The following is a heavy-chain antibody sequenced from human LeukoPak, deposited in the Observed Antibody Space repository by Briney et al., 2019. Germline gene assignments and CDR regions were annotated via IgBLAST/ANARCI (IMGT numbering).Heavy chain of an antibody. Sequence: GGSLRLSCVASGFTLSSYSMNWVRQAPGKGLEWVSYITLSSTTIYYADSVKGRFTISRDNAKNSLYLQVKSLRDEDTAVYYCARGHSMNVWGQGTTVTVSS. CDR1: GFTLSSYS. CDR2: ITLSSTTI. CDR3: ARGHSMNV. V-gene: IGHV3-48*02. J-gene: IGHJ6*02.